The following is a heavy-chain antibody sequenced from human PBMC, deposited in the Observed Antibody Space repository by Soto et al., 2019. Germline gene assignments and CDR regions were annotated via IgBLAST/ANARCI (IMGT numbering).Heavy chain of an antibody. Sequence: GSLRLSCAASGFTFSSYGMHWVRQAPGKGLEWVSVICSDGDIKYYADSVQGRFTISRDNSKNTLYLQMGSLRAEDTAVYYCAGGLSYGMDVWGQGTTVTVSS. V-gene: IGHV3-30*03. CDR3: AGGLSYGMDV. CDR2: ICSDGDIK. CDR1: GFTFSSYG. D-gene: IGHD3-16*01. J-gene: IGHJ6*02.